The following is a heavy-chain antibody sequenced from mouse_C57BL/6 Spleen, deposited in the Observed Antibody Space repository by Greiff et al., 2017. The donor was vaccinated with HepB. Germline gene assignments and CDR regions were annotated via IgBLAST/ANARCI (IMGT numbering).Heavy chain of an antibody. V-gene: IGHV1-76*01. CDR3: ARSDYDDYYAMDY. CDR2: IYPGSGNT. J-gene: IGHJ4*01. D-gene: IGHD2-4*01. CDR1: GYTFTDYY. Sequence: QVQLQQSGAELVRPGASVKLSCKASGYTFTDYYINWVKQRPGQGLEWIARIYPGSGNTYYNEKFKGKATLTAEKSSSTAYMQLSSLTSEDSAVYVCARSDYDDYYAMDYWGQGTSVTVSS.